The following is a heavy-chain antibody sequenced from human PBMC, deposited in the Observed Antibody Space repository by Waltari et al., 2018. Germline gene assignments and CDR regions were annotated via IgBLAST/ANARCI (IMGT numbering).Heavy chain of an antibody. CDR1: GFTVSSNY. Sequence: EVQLVESGGGLIQPGGSLRLSCAASGFTVSSNYMSWVRQAPGKGLEWVSVIYSGGSTYYADSVKGRFTISRDNSKNTLYLQMNSLRAEDTAVYYCARGLLWFGELGYFDLWGRGTLVTVSS. CDR2: IYSGGST. V-gene: IGHV3-53*01. J-gene: IGHJ2*01. D-gene: IGHD3-10*01. CDR3: ARGLLWFGELGYFDL.